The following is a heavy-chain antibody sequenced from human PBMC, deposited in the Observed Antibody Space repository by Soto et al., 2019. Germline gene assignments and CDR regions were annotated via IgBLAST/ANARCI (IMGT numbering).Heavy chain of an antibody. CDR3: AKEGIRRVMDCDS. J-gene: IGHJ4*02. CDR2: ISENGLGT. V-gene: IGHV3-23*01. Sequence: LRLSCAASGFTFNSYAMSWVRQAPGKGLEWVSGISENGLGTYYTDSVKGRFTISRDNSKSTLHLQMNSLGAEDTATYSCAKEGIRRVMDCDSWGQGTLVTVGS. CDR1: GFTFNSYA. D-gene: IGHD3-16*01.